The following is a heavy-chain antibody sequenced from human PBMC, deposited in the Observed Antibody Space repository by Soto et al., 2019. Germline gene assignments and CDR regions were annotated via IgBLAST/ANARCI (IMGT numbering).Heavy chain of an antibody. D-gene: IGHD6-13*01. V-gene: IGHV3-15*01. Sequence: EVQLVESGGGLVKPGGSLRLSCAASGFTFSNAWMSWVRQAPGTGLEWVGRIKSKTDGGTTDYAAPVKGRFTISRDDSKNTLYLQMNSLKTEDTAVYYCTTAPWQPNKYYGMDVWGQGTTVTVSS. CDR3: TTAPWQPNKYYGMDV. J-gene: IGHJ6*02. CDR2: IKSKTDGGTT. CDR1: GFTFSNAW.